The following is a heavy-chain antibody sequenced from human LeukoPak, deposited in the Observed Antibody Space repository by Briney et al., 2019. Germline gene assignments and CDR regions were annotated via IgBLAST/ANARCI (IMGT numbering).Heavy chain of an antibody. Sequence: GGSLRLSCAASGFTVSSNYTTWVRQAPGKGLERASVIYKNAITYYADTVKGRFTISRDNSKNMLYLQMNSLGAEDTAVYYCARSLRVRGVPDYMDVWGKGTTVTISS. V-gene: IGHV3-53*01. CDR2: IYKNAIT. CDR1: GFTVSSNY. CDR3: ARSLRVRGVPDYMDV. D-gene: IGHD3-10*01. J-gene: IGHJ6*03.